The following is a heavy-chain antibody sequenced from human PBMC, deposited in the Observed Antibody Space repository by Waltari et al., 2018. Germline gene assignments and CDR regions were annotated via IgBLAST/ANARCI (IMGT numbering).Heavy chain of an antibody. J-gene: IGHJ4*02. D-gene: IGHD1-26*01. CDR2: IKEDGSDE. CDR3: ARAGRSYADY. V-gene: IGHV3-7*01. Sequence: EVQLVESGGALVQPGGSLRLACAASGCTFKTCGMTWVRQAPGKGLEWVANIKEDGSDEYYVDSMKGRFTISRDNAKNSLYLQMNSLTTEDTAVYYCARAGRSYADYWGQGTLVTVSS. CDR1: GCTFKTCG.